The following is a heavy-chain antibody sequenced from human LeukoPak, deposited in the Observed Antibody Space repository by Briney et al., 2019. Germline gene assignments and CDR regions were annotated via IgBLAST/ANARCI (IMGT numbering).Heavy chain of an antibody. CDR1: GGTFSSYA. CDR3: ARGLLDGYGDY. CDR2: IIPIFGTA. V-gene: IGHV1-69*13. D-gene: IGHD5-24*01. J-gene: IGHJ4*02. Sequence: SVTVSCTASGGTFSSYAISWVRQAPGQGLEWMGGIIPIFGTANYAQKFQGRVTITADESTSTAYMELSSLRSEDTAVYYCARGLLDGYGDYWGQGTLVTVSS.